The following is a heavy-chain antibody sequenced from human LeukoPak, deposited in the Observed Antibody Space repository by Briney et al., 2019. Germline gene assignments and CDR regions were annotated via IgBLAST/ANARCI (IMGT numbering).Heavy chain of an antibody. V-gene: IGHV3-30*03. CDR2: ISYDGSNK. J-gene: IGHJ4*02. D-gene: IGHD2-2*01. Sequence: GRSLRLSCAASGFTFSSYGMPWVRQAPGKGLEWVAVISYDGSNKYYAGSVKGRFTISRDNSKNTLYLQLNSLRAEDTAVYYCAREPPRAIVVVPAAPNYFDYWGQGTPVTVSS. CDR1: GFTFSSYG. CDR3: AREPPRAIVVVPAAPNYFDY.